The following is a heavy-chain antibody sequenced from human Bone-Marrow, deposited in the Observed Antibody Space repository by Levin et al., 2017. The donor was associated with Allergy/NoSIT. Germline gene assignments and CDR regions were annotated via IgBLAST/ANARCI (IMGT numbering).Heavy chain of an antibody. V-gene: IGHV4-31*03. J-gene: IGHJ4*02. D-gene: IGHD1-1*01. CDR2: ISYRGST. CDR3: ARLDGYSFDY. CDR1: GGSISSSGYH. Sequence: PSETLSLTCTVSGGSISSSGYHWTWIRQYPNKGLEWIGYISYRGSTYFNPSLKRRLTMSIDTSEQHFSLNLTSVSAADTAIYYCARLDGYSFDYWGQGALVTVSS.